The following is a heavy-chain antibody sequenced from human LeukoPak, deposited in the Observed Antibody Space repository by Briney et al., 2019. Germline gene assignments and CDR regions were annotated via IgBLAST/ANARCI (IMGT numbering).Heavy chain of an antibody. V-gene: IGHV3-64D*06. J-gene: IGHJ6*04. Sequence: GGLRLSCSGTGFTFSSYAMHWVRQAPGKGLEYVSSMSSKGGSTYYADSVKGRFTISRDNSKNTLYLQMSSLRAGDAAVYYCVKGESASAMRRGYYGMDVWGKGTTVTVSA. D-gene: IGHD2-2*01. CDR1: GFTFSSYA. CDR3: VKGESASAMRRGYYGMDV. CDR2: MSSKGGST.